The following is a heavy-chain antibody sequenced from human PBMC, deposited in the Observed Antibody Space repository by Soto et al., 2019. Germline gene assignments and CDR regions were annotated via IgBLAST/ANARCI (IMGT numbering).Heavy chain of an antibody. CDR1: GFTFSSYA. CDR3: AKDTVGAPVFWYFDL. D-gene: IGHD1-26*01. V-gene: IGHV3-23*01. Sequence: PGGSMRLSCAASGFTFSSYAMSWVRPAPGKGLEWVSAISGSGSGTTTYYADSVKGRFTISRDNSKNTLYLQMHSLRAEDTALYYCAKDTVGAPVFWYFDLWGRGTLVTVSS. J-gene: IGHJ2*01. CDR2: ISGSGSGTTT.